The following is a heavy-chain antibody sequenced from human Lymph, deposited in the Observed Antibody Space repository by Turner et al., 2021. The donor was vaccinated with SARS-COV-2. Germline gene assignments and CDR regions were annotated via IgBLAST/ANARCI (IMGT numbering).Heavy chain of an antibody. CDR3: TRVKYCTGGSCYGYHFDY. CDR2: IRSKAYGGTT. J-gene: IGHJ4*02. CDR1: GFTFGDYA. V-gene: IGHV3-49*04. Sequence: EVQLVESGGGLVQPGQSLRLSCTASGFTFGDYAMSWVGQAPGKGLEWVGFIRSKAYGGTTQYAASVKGRFTISRDDSKSIAYLQMNSLKTEDTAVYYCTRVKYCTGGSCYGYHFDYWGQGTLVTVSS. D-gene: IGHD2-15*01.